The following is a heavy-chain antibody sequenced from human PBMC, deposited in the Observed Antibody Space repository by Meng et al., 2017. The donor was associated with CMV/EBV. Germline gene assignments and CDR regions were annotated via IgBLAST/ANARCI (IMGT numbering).Heavy chain of an antibody. D-gene: IGHD2-21*01. V-gene: IGHV3-23*01. CDR1: GFTFSSYA. Sequence: GESLKISCAASGFTFSSYAMSWVRQAPGKGLEWVSAISGSGGSTYHADSVKGRFTISRDNSKNTLYLQMNSLRAEDTAVYYCAKGELAYCGGDCYLDYWGQGTLVTVSS. CDR3: AKGELAYCGGDCYLDY. CDR2: ISGSGGST. J-gene: IGHJ4*02.